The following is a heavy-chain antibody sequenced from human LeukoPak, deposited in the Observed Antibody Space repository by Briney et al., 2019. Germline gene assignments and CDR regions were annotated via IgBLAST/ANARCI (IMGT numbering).Heavy chain of an antibody. D-gene: IGHD5-24*01. CDR1: GFTFSNYW. V-gene: IGHV3-7*01. CDR2: IKQDGSEE. CDR3: AQSPRGDGYTLRY. Sequence: PGGSLRLSCAASGFTFSNYWMAWVRQAPGKGLEWVANIKQDGSEEYYVDSVKGRFTIARDNAKNTLDLQMISLRPEDTAVYYCAQSPRGDGYTLRYWGQGTLVSVSS. J-gene: IGHJ4*02.